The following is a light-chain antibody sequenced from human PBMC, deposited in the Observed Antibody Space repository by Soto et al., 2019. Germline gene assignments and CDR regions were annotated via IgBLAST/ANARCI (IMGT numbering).Light chain of an antibody. CDR1: QSIRSW. J-gene: IGKJ1*01. V-gene: IGKV1-5*03. Sequence: DIQMTQSPSTLSASVGDRVTITCRASQSIRSWLAWYQQKPGKAPNLLIYKASSLQSGVPSRFSGSGSGKEFTLTISSLQPDDCGTYYCQQYNDKWTFGQGTKVEIK. CDR3: QQYNDKWT. CDR2: KAS.